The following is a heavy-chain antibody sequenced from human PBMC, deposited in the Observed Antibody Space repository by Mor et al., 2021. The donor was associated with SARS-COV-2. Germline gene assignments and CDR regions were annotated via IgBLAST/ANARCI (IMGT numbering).Heavy chain of an antibody. D-gene: IGHD4-17*01. CDR3: ARGTYGDYFPDAFDI. V-gene: IGHV3-7*01. CDR2: IKQDGSEK. J-gene: IGHJ3*02. Sequence: GLEWVANIKQDGSEKYYVDSVKGRFTISRDNAKNSLYLQMNSLRAEDTAVYYCARGTYGDYFPDAFDIWGQG.